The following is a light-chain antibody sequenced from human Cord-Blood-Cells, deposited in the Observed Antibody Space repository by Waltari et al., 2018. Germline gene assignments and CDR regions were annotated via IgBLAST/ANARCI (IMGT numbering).Light chain of an antibody. CDR1: SLRSYY. CDR2: GKN. J-gene: IGLJ2*01. V-gene: IGLV3-19*01. CDR3: NSRDSSGNHPV. Sequence: SSELTQDPAVSVALGQTVRITCQGDSLRSYYASWYQQKPGQAPVLVIYGKNNRPSGIPDRFSGSSSGNTASLTITGAQAEDEADYYCNSRDSSGNHPVFGGGNKLTVL.